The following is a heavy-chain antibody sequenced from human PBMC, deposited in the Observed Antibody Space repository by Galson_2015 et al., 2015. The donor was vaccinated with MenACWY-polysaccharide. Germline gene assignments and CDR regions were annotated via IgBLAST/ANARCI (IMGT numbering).Heavy chain of an antibody. CDR2: ISPSGDIT. CDR1: GFTFSSYS. J-gene: IGHJ6*02. Sequence: SLRLSCAASGFTFSSYSMAWVRQAPGKGLEWVSIISPSGDITVYADSVKGRFTISRDNSQSTLYLQMNNLGAEDTAVYFCARGHLGLGLWGQGTTVTVSS. CDR3: ARGHLGLGL. V-gene: IGHV3-23*01. D-gene: IGHD7-27*01.